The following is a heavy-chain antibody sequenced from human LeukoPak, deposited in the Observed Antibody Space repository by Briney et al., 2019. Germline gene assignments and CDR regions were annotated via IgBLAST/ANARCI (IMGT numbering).Heavy chain of an antibody. CDR2: FDPEDGET. CDR1: GYTLTELS. Sequence: ASVKVSCKVPGYTLTELSMHWVRQAPGKGLEWMGGFDPEDGETIYAQKFQGRVTMTEDTSTDTAYMELSSLRSEDTAVYYCATAGERRLLWFGELLLYWGQGTLVTVSS. D-gene: IGHD3-10*01. CDR3: ATAGERRLLWFGELLLY. V-gene: IGHV1-24*01. J-gene: IGHJ4*02.